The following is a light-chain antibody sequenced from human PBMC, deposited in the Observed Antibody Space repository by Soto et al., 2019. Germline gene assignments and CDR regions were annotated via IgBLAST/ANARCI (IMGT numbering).Light chain of an antibody. CDR2: GAS. CDR1: QSVSSSY. CDR3: QQYSSSPRT. Sequence: EIVLTQSPGTLSLSPRERATLSCRASQSVSSSYLAWYQQKPGQAPRLLIYGASSRATGIPDRFSGSGSVTDFTLSISRLEPEDFAVYYCQQYSSSPRTFGQGTKVDIK. J-gene: IGKJ1*01. V-gene: IGKV3-20*01.